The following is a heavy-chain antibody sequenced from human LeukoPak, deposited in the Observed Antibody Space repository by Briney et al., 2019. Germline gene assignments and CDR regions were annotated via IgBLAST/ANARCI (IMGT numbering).Heavy chain of an antibody. J-gene: IGHJ4*02. Sequence: TGGSLRLSCAASGFSFNSHGMHWVRQAPGKGLEWVAFIRFDETEKYYIDSVEGRFSISRDNSKNTVFLQMNSLRAEDTAVYYCARDQGGHSYGAFDYWGQGILVTV. CDR1: GFSFNSHG. CDR3: ARDQGGHSYGAFDY. V-gene: IGHV3-30*02. D-gene: IGHD5-18*01. CDR2: IRFDETEK.